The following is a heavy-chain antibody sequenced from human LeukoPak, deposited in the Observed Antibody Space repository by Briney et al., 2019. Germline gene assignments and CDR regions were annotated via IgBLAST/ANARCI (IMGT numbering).Heavy chain of an antibody. J-gene: IGHJ5*02. V-gene: IGHV4-34*01. CDR1: GGSFSGYY. D-gene: IGHD4-17*01. CDR2: INHSGST. CDR3: ASTYGDFATNWFHP. Sequence: PSETLSLTCAVYGGSFSGYYWSWIRQPPGKGLEWIGEINHSGSTNYNPSLKSRVTISVDTSKNQFSLKLSSVTAADTAVYYCASTYGDFATNWFHPWGQGTLVTVSS.